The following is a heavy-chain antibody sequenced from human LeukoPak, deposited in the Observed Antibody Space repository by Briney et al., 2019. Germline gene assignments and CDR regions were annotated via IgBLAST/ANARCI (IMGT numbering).Heavy chain of an antibody. CDR2: IYYSGST. D-gene: IGHD6-13*01. J-gene: IGHJ6*03. CDR1: GGSISSYY. V-gene: IGHV4-59*08. CDR3: ARGSGGSSWYNYYYYMDV. Sequence: SETLSLTCTVSGGSISSYYWSWIRQPPGKGLEWIGYIYYSGSTNYNPSLKSRVTISVDTSKNQFSLKLSSVTAADTAVYYCARGSGGSSWYNYYYYMDVWGKGTTVTVSS.